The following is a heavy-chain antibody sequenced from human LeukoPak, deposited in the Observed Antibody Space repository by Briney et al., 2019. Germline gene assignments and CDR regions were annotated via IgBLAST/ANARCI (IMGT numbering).Heavy chain of an antibody. CDR3: ARSEGDILTGYYIVDY. D-gene: IGHD3-9*01. V-gene: IGHV4-30-2*01. CDR2: IYHSRST. J-gene: IGHJ4*02. Sequence: SETLSLTCAVSGGSISSGGYSWSWIRQPPGKGLEWIGYIYHSRSTYYNPSLKSRVTISVDRSKNQFSLKLSSVTAADTAVYYCARSEGDILTGYYIVDYWGQGTLVTVSS. CDR1: GGSISSGGYS.